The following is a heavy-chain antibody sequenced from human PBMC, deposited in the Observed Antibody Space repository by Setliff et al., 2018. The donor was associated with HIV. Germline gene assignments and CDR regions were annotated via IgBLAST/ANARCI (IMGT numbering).Heavy chain of an antibody. CDR3: AKVGGLGDYVWGSWSYYYGMDV. V-gene: IGHV3-23*01. J-gene: IGHJ6*02. Sequence: PGGSLRLSCAASGFTFSSYGMSWVRQAPGKGLEWVSTISGSGGSTYHADSVKGRFTISRDNAKNTLHPQMNSLRAEDTAVYYCAKVGGLGDYVWGSWSYYYGMDVWGQGTTVTVSS. CDR1: GFTFSSYG. D-gene: IGHD3-16*01. CDR2: ISGSGGST.